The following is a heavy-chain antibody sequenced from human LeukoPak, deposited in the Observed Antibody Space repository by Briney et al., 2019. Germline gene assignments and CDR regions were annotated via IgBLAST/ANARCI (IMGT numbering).Heavy chain of an antibody. Sequence: SETLSLTCTVSGGSISSSSNYWGCIRQPPGKGLEWIGSIYYSGSTYYNPSLKSRVTISVDTSKNQFSLKLSSVTAADTAVYYCARGERYQLPFDYWGQGTLVTVSS. J-gene: IGHJ4*02. CDR1: GGSISSSSNY. CDR3: ARGERYQLPFDY. D-gene: IGHD2-2*01. CDR2: IYYSGST. V-gene: IGHV4-39*07.